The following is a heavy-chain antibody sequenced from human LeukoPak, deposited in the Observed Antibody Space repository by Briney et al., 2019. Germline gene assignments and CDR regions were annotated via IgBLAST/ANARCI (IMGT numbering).Heavy chain of an antibody. CDR3: ARNPHSSSWYEIWFDP. D-gene: IGHD6-13*01. CDR2: IYYSGST. V-gene: IGHV4-39*01. J-gene: IGHJ5*02. CDR1: GDSISSTSYY. Sequence: SETLSLTCTVSGDSISSTSYYWGRIRQPPGKGLEWIVSIYYSGSTYYNPSLKSRVTISVDTSKNQFSLKLSSVTAADTAVYYCARNPHSSSWYEIWFDPWGQGTLVTVSS.